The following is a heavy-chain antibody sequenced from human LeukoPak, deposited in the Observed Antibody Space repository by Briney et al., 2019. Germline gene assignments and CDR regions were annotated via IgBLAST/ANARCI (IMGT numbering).Heavy chain of an antibody. V-gene: IGHV3-33*01. Sequence: GRSLRLSCAASGFTFSSYVMHWVRQAPGKGLEWVAVIWYDGSNKYYADSVKGRFTISRDNSKNTLYLQMNSLRAEDTAVYYCASEELELRGWYFDLWGRGTLVTVSS. CDR2: IWYDGSNK. D-gene: IGHD1-7*01. CDR1: GFTFSSYV. J-gene: IGHJ2*01. CDR3: ASEELELRGWYFDL.